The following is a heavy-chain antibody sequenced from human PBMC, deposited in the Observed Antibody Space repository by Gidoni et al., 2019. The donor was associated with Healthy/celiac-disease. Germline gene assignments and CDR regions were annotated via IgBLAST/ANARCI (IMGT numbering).Heavy chain of an antibody. J-gene: IGHJ6*02. D-gene: IGHD3-10*01. CDR1: GGTFSSHT. V-gene: IGHV1-69*02. Sequence: QVQLVQSGAEVKKPGSSVKVSCKASGGTFSSHTISWVRQAPGQGFEWMGRIIPFLGIANYAQKFQGRVTITADKSTSTAYMELSSLRSEDTAVYYCARGGEYYYGMDVWGQGTTVTVSS. CDR2: IIPFLGIA. CDR3: ARGGEYYYGMDV.